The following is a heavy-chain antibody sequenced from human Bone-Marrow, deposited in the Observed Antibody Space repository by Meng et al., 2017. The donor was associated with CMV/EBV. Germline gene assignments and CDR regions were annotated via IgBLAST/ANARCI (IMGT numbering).Heavy chain of an antibody. V-gene: IGHV3-53*05. Sequence: GGSLRLSCPVSGGSISSSSYYWGWIRQPPGKGLEWVSVIYSGGSTYYADSVKGRFTISRDNSKNTLYLQMNSLRAEDTAVYYCARERGYYGSGSYWTYYYYGMDVWGQGTTVTVAS. CDR2: IYSGGST. D-gene: IGHD3-10*01. CDR3: ARERGYYGSGSYWTYYYYGMDV. CDR1: GGSISSSSYY. J-gene: IGHJ6*02.